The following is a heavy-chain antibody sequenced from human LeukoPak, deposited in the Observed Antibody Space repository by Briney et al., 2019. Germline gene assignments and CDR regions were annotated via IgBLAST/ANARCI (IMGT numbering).Heavy chain of an antibody. CDR3: ARVSGRFTWYFDL. CDR2: IYHSGST. Sequence: NPSETLSLTCTVSDYSISSSYYWGWIRQPPGKGLEWFGIIYHSGSTYYNPSPKSRVTISVDTSKNQFSLKLSSVTAADTAVYYCARVSGRFTWYFDLWGRGTLVTVSS. J-gene: IGHJ2*01. CDR1: DYSISSSYY. V-gene: IGHV4-38-2*02.